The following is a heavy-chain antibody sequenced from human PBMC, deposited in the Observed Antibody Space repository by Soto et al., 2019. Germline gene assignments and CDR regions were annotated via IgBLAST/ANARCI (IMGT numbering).Heavy chain of an antibody. Sequence: PSETLSLTCAVYGGSFSGYYWSWIRQPPGKGLEWIGEINHSGSTNYNPSLKSRVTISVDTSKNQFSLKLSSVTAADTAVYYCARGQGYCSGGSCYSGFDYWGQGTLVTVSS. CDR1: GGSFSGYY. CDR3: ARGQGYCSGGSCYSGFDY. CDR2: INHSGST. V-gene: IGHV4-34*01. D-gene: IGHD2-15*01. J-gene: IGHJ4*02.